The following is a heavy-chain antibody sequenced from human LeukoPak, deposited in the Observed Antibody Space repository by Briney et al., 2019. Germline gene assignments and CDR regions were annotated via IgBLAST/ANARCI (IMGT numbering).Heavy chain of an antibody. V-gene: IGHV4-39*07. D-gene: IGHD2-15*01. CDR1: GGSISSSSYY. CDR3: ALLRAPWPLDGFDI. J-gene: IGHJ3*02. CDR2: IYYSGST. Sequence: SETLSLTCTVSGGSISSSSYYWGWIRQPPGKGLEWIGSIYYSGSTYYNPSLKSRVTISVDTSKNQFSLNLISVTAADTAVYYCALLRAPWPLDGFDIWGQGTMVTVSS.